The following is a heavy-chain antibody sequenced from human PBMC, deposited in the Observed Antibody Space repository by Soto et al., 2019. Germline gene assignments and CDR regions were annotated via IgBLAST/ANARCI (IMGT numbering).Heavy chain of an antibody. D-gene: IGHD6-19*01. J-gene: IGHJ3*02. Sequence: PSETHSLTRAVYGGSFSGYYWRWIRQPPGKGLEWIGEINHSGSTNYNPSLKSRVTISVDTSKNQFSLKLSSVTAADTAVYYCARTGYSSGWYKAAFDICGQGTMVTVSS. CDR2: INHSGST. CDR1: GGSFSGYY. CDR3: ARTGYSSGWYKAAFDI. V-gene: IGHV4-34*01.